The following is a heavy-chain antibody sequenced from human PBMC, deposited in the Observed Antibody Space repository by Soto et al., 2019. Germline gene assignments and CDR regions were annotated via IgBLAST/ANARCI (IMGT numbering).Heavy chain of an antibody. CDR1: GGSISSYY. Sequence: SETLSLTCTVSGGSISSYYWSWIRQPPGKGLEWIGYIYYSGSTNYNPSLKSRVTISVDTSKNQLSLKLSSVTAADTAVYYCARVGYCSGGSGYCTHYDGMDVWGQGPTVTVSS. J-gene: IGHJ6*02. D-gene: IGHD2-15*01. CDR3: ARVGYCSGGSGYCTHYDGMDV. V-gene: IGHV4-59*01. CDR2: IYYSGST.